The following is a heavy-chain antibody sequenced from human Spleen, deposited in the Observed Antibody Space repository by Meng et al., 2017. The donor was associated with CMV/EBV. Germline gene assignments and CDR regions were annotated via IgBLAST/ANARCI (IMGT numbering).Heavy chain of an antibody. CDR3: ARSTDSGSYWQPGAPRYFDY. CDR1: GYTFTSYY. CDR2: INPSGGST. Sequence: ASVKVSCKASGYTFTSYYMFWVRQAPGQGLEWMGTINPSGGSTTHAQKFQGRVTMTRDTSTSTVYMELSSLRSEDTAVYYCARSTDSGSYWQPGAPRYFDYWGQGTLVTVSS. D-gene: IGHD1-26*01. J-gene: IGHJ4*02. V-gene: IGHV1-46*01.